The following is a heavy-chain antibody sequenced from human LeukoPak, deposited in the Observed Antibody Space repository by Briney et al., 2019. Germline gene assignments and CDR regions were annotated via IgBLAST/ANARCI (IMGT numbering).Heavy chain of an antibody. CDR3: ARRRVPFDY. CDR1: GYIFTDYA. J-gene: IGHJ4*02. Sequence: GASVNVSCKASGYIFTDYALNWVRQAPGQGLEWMGWININTGNPTYAQGFTGRFVFSLDTSVSTAYLQISSLKAEDTAVYFCARRRVPFDYWGQGTLVTVSS. V-gene: IGHV7-4-1*02. CDR2: ININTGNP.